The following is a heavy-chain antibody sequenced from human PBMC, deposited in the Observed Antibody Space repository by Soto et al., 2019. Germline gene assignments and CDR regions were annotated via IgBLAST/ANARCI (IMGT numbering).Heavy chain of an antibody. Sequence: SETLSLTCAVYGGSFSGYYWSWIRQPPGKGLEWIGEINHSGSTNYNPSLKSRVTISVDTSKNQFSLKLSSVTAADTAVYYCARGTTGSGSYFGYWGQGTLVTSPQ. CDR1: GGSFSGYY. CDR3: ARGTTGSGSYFGY. D-gene: IGHD1-26*01. J-gene: IGHJ4*02. CDR2: INHSGST. V-gene: IGHV4-34*01.